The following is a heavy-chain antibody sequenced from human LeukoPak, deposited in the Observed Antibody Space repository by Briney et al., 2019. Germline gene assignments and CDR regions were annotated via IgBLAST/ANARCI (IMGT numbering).Heavy chain of an antibody. J-gene: IGHJ3*02. CDR3: ARDNRRTYYYDSSGYAPDAFDI. Sequence: GGSLRLSCAASGFSFSSYSMKWVRQAPGKGLEWVSSISSSSNYIYYADSVKGRFTISRDSAKNSLYLQMNSLRAEDTAVYYCARDNRRTYYYDSSGYAPDAFDIWGQGTMVTVSS. D-gene: IGHD3-22*01. CDR2: ISSSSNYI. V-gene: IGHV3-21*01. CDR1: GFSFSSYS.